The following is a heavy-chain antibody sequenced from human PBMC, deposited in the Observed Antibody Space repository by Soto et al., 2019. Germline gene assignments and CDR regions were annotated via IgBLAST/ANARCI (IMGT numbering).Heavy chain of an antibody. D-gene: IGHD2-2*01. CDR2: ITPRSATS. Sequence: QVQLVQSGAEVKKPGSWVKVSCKAPGDTFSTYTITWVRQAPGQGLEWMGGITPRSATSNYAQKFQGRVTITADESTSTVYMELSSLTSEDTAVYYCAREGLVLVPSTVNSDYYYYAMDVWGQGTTVTVSS. CDR3: AREGLVLVPSTVNSDYYYYAMDV. J-gene: IGHJ6*02. CDR1: GDTFSTYT. V-gene: IGHV1-69*12.